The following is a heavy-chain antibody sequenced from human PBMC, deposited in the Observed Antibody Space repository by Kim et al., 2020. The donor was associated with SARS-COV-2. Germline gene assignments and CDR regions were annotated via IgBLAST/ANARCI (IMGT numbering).Heavy chain of an antibody. CDR3: ARGTSSFIYSVDY. J-gene: IGHJ4*02. D-gene: IGHD2-2*01. Sequence: SVKVSCKASGGTFSSYAISRVRQAPGQGLEWMGGIIPIFGTANYAQKFQGRVTITADESTSTAYMELSSLRSEDTAVYYCARGTSSFIYSVDYWGQGTLVTVSS. V-gene: IGHV1-69*13. CDR1: GGTFSSYA. CDR2: IIPIFGTA.